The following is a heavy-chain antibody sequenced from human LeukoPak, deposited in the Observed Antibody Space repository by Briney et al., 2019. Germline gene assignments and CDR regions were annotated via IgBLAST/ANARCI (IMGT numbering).Heavy chain of an antibody. CDR1: GGSFSGYY. CDR2: INHSGST. CDR3: ARHIKMPYGGYSFAFDI. J-gene: IGHJ3*02. Sequence: SETLSLTCAVYGGSFSGYYWSWIRQPPGKGLEWIGVINHSGSTNYNPSLKSRVTISVDTSKNQFSLKLSSVTAADTAVYYCARHIKMPYGGYSFAFDIWGQGTMVTVSS. V-gene: IGHV4-34*01. D-gene: IGHD5-12*01.